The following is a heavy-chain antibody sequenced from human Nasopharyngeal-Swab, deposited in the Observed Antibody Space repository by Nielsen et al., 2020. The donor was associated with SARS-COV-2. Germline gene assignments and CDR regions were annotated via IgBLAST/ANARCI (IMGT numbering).Heavy chain of an antibody. CDR3: ARGAAAGSDY. D-gene: IGHD6-13*01. J-gene: IGHJ4*02. Sequence: GESLKISCAASGFTFSNYGMHWVRQAPGKGLEWVAVIWYDGSNKYYADSVKGRFTISRDNSKNTLYLQMNSLRAEDTAVYYCARGAAAGSDYWGQGTLVTVSS. CDR2: IWYDGSNK. V-gene: IGHV3-33*01. CDR1: GFTFSNYG.